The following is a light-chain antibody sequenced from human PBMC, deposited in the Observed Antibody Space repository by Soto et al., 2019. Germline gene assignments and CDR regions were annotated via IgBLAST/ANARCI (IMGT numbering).Light chain of an antibody. Sequence: AIQMTQSPSSLSASVGDRVTITCRASQGIRNDLGWYQQKPGKAPKLLISAAFSLESGVPSRFSGRGSGTDFTLTISSLQPEDFATYYCLQDYNYPHSFGQGTKLEIK. CDR1: QGIRND. CDR2: AAF. V-gene: IGKV1-6*01. CDR3: LQDYNYPHS. J-gene: IGKJ2*03.